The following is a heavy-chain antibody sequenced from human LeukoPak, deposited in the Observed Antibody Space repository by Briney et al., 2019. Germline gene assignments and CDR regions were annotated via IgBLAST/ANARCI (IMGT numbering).Heavy chain of an antibody. Sequence: GGSLRLSCAASGFTVSSNYMSWVRQAPGKGLEWVSVIYSGGSTYYADSVKGRFTISRDNSKNTLYLQMNSLRAEDTAVYYCARDHSKIQPFDYWGQGTLATVSS. CDR1: GFTVSSNY. CDR3: ARDHSKIQPFDY. J-gene: IGHJ4*02. D-gene: IGHD5-18*01. CDR2: IYSGGST. V-gene: IGHV3-53*01.